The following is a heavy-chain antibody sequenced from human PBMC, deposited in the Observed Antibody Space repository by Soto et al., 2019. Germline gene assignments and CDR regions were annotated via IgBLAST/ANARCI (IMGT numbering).Heavy chain of an antibody. J-gene: IGHJ5*02. Sequence: QVQLVQSGAEVKKPGASVKVSCKASGYTFTSYGISWVRQAPGQGLEWMGWISAYNGNTNYAQKLQGRVTMTTDTSTSTAYMELRSLRSDATAVYYCARETYYYGSGSYFFGLDPWGQGTLVTVSS. V-gene: IGHV1-18*01. CDR3: ARETYYYGSGSYFFGLDP. CDR2: ISAYNGNT. D-gene: IGHD3-10*01. CDR1: GYTFTSYG.